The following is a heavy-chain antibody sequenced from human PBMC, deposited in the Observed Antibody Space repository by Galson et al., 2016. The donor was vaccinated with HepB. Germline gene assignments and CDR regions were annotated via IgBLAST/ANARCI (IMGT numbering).Heavy chain of an antibody. CDR2: IYSSGRT. CDR3: MSRSINYGFWSGSHVPDY. Sequence: ETLSLTCSVSGGSISSNTHYWGWIRQPPGKGLEWIATIYSSGRTYYNPSLKSRVTISVDTSKNQSSLQLRSLTAADTAVFYCMSRSINYGFWSGSHVPDYWGQGTLVTVSS. CDR1: GGSISSNTHY. V-gene: IGHV4-39*01. J-gene: IGHJ4*02. D-gene: IGHD3-3*01.